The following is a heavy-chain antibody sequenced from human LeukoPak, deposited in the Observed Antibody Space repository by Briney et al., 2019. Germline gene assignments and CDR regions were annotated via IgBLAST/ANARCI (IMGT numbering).Heavy chain of an antibody. D-gene: IGHD6-13*01. CDR1: GFTFSRYW. CDR2: IKQDGSEK. J-gene: IGHJ5*02. V-gene: IGHV3-7*01. Sequence: GGSLRLSCAASGFTFSRYWMSWVRQAPGKGLEWVANIKQDGSEKYYVDSVKGRFTISRDNAKNSLYLQMSSLRAEDTAVYYCARRSSSWLPGWFDPWGQGTLVTVSS. CDR3: ARRSSSWLPGWFDP.